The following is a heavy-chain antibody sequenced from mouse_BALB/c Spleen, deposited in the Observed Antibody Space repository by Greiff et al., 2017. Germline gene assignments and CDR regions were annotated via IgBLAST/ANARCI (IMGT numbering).Heavy chain of an antibody. CDR1: GFTFSDYY. J-gene: IGHJ3*01. V-gene: IGHV5-4*02. D-gene: IGHD2-4*01. CDR2: ISDGGSYT. CDR3: ASGGLRPWFAY. Sequence: EVQLVESGGGLVKPGGSLKLSCAASGFTFSDYYMYWVRQTPEKRLEWVATISDGGSYTYYPDSVKGRFTISRDNAKNNLYLQMSSLKSEDTAMYYCASGGLRPWFAYWGQGTLVTVSA.